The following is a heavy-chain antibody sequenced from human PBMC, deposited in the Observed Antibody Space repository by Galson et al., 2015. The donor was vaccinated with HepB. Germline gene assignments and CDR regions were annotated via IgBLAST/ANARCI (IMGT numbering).Heavy chain of an antibody. CDR1: GFTFTSSA. CDR3: AADQRGSSSFVPQAFDY. CDR2: IVVGSGNT. J-gene: IGHJ4*02. D-gene: IGHD6-13*01. V-gene: IGHV1-58*01. Sequence: SVKVSCKASGFTFTSSAVQWVRQARGQRLEWIGWIVVGSGNTNYAQKFQERVTITRDMSTSTAYMELSSLRSEDTAVYYCAADQRGSSSFVPQAFDYWGQGTLVTVSS.